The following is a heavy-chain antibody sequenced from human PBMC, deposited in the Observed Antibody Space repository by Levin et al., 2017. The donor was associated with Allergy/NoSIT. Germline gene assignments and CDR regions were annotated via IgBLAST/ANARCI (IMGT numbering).Heavy chain of an antibody. Sequence: GGSLRLSCAASGFTFSDYWMTWVRQPPGKGLEWVVNINQDGTQKHHADSVKGRFTISRDNAENSLFLQMNYLGTDDTAVYFCARDTTVGGEAWGQGTLVTVSS. CDR2: INQDGTQK. V-gene: IGHV3-7*03. CDR1: GFTFSDYW. CDR3: ARDTTVGGEA. D-gene: IGHD4-11*01. J-gene: IGHJ5*02.